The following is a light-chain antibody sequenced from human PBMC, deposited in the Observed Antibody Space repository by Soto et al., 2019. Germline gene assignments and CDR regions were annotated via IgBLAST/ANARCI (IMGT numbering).Light chain of an antibody. CDR2: AAS. V-gene: IGKV1-39*01. J-gene: IGKJ5*01. CDR1: QSISSY. CDR3: QQSYSTPIT. Sequence: DIPMTQSPSSLSASVGDRVTITCRASQSISSYLNWYQQKPGKAPKLLIYAASSLQSGVPSRFSGSGSGTDFTLIISSLQPEDFANYYCQQSYSTPITFGQGTKLEIK.